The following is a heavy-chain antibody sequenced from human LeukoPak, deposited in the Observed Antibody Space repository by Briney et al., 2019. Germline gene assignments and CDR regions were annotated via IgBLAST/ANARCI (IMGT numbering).Heavy chain of an antibody. V-gene: IGHV1-69*13. Sequence: SVKVSCKASGGTFSSYAISWVRQAPGQGLEWMGGIIPIFGTANYAQKFQGRVTITADESTSTAYMELSSLRSEDTAVYYCARELGYCNSTSCRLYYFDYWGQGTLVTVSS. D-gene: IGHD2-2*03. J-gene: IGHJ4*02. CDR1: GGTFSSYA. CDR2: IIPIFGTA. CDR3: ARELGYCNSTSCRLYYFDY.